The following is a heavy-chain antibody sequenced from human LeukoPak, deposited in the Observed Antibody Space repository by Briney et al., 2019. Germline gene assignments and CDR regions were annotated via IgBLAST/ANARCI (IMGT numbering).Heavy chain of an antibody. D-gene: IGHD3-22*01. CDR2: VKSQKDGGRI. V-gene: IGHV3-15*01. CDR3: TTGSAYSGLDN. J-gene: IGHJ4*02. Sequence: GGSLRLSCAVSTFPVNYWMSWVRQAPGKGLEWVGRVKSQKDGGRIGYAAPVKGRFTISRDDSKNTLYLQMNSLKIEDTAVYYCTTGSAYSGLDNWGQGTLVTVPS. CDR1: TFPVNYW.